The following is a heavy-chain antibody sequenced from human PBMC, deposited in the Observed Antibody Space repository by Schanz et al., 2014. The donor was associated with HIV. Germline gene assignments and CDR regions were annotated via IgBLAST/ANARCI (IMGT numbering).Heavy chain of an antibody. Sequence: QVQLAESGGGVVRPGRSLRLSCAASGFTFDSFGMHWVRQAPGKGLQWVSSITDSGDKTDYTDSVKGRFTISRDNSRNTLFLQMDSLRVDDTAVYYCAQMGAFAAFDIWGHGTVVTVSS. V-gene: IGHV3-NL1*01. CDR1: GFTFDSFG. D-gene: IGHD3-16*01. CDR2: ITDSGDKT. J-gene: IGHJ3*02. CDR3: AQMGAFAAFDI.